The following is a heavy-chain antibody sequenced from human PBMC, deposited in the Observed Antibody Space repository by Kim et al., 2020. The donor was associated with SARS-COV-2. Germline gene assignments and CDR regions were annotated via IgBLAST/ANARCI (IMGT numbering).Heavy chain of an antibody. D-gene: IGHD2-15*01. J-gene: IGHJ5*02. CDR2: IIPILGIA. Sequence: SVKVSCKASGGTFSSYAISWVRQAPGQGLEWMGRIIPILGIANYAQKFQGRVTITADKSTSTAYMELSSLRSEDTAVYYCARDLVVVVAATINWFDPWGQGPLVTVSS. V-gene: IGHV1-69*04. CDR3: ARDLVVVVAATINWFDP. CDR1: GGTFSSYA.